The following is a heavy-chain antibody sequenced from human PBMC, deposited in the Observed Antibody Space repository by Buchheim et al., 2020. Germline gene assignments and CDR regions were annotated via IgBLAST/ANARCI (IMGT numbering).Heavy chain of an antibody. CDR1: GFTFSSYG. Sequence: QVQLVESGGGVVQPGRSLRLSCAASGFTFSSYGMHWVRQAPGKGLEWVAVISYDGSTKYYAYSVKGRFTISRDTSKNTLYLQMNSLRGEDTAVYYCAKAAGGYWYFDLWGRGTL. CDR3: AKAAGGYWYFDL. J-gene: IGHJ2*01. V-gene: IGHV3-30*18. D-gene: IGHD6-25*01. CDR2: ISYDGSTK.